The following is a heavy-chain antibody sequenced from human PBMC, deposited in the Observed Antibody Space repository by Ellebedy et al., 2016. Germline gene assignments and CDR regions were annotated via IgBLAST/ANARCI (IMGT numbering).Heavy chain of an antibody. CDR1: GGSLATYY. CDR2: VFYGGST. V-gene: IGHV4-59*01. CDR3: ARDVSLYSSSPSFDF. Sequence: SETLSLXCTVSGGSLATYYWTWIRQSPGKGLEWIGYVFYGGSTKYNRSLRSRVTISLDTAKNQFSLRLTSVAAADTAVYFCARDVSLYSSSPSFDFWGQGMLVTVSS. D-gene: IGHD3-22*01. J-gene: IGHJ4*02.